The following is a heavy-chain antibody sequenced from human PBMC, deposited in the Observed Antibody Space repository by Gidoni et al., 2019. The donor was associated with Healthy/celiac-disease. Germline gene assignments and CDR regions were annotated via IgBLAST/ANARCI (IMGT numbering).Heavy chain of an antibody. J-gene: IGHJ4*02. CDR3: ARDKYVWGSYRYVY. CDR1: GFTFSSYS. CDR2: ISSSSSTI. D-gene: IGHD3-16*02. Sequence: EVQLVESGGGLVQPGGSLRLSCAASGFTFSSYSMNWVRQAPGKGLEWVSYISSSSSTIYYADSVKGRFTISRDNAKNSLYLQMNSLRAEDTAVYYCARDKYVWGSYRYVYWGQGTLVTVSS. V-gene: IGHV3-48*01.